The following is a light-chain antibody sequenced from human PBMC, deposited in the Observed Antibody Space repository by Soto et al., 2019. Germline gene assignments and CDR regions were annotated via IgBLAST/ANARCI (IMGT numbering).Light chain of an antibody. CDR1: QSVSSY. CDR3: QKRSNWPPIT. J-gene: IGKJ5*01. Sequence: EIVSTQSPATLSLSPGERATLSCRASQSVSSYLAWYQQKPGQAPRLLIYDASNRATGIPARFSGSGSGTDFTLTISRLEPEDFAVYYCQKRSNWPPITFGQGTRLEIK. CDR2: DAS. V-gene: IGKV3-11*01.